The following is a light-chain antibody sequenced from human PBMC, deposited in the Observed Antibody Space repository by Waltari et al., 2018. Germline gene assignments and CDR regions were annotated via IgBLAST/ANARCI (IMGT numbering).Light chain of an antibody. Sequence: DIQMTQSPSSLSASVGARITITCRASQDINNDLAWYQQKPGKVPTLLISGAFTLHSAVPSRFSGSASGTVFTLTISSLQPEDFATYYCQKYNNVPQPFGGGTKVEIK. CDR3: QKYNNVPQP. CDR2: GAF. J-gene: IGKJ4*01. CDR1: QDINND. V-gene: IGKV1-27*01.